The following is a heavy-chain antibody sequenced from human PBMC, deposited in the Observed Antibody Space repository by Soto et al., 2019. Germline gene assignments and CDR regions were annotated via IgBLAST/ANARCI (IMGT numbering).Heavy chain of an antibody. CDR1: GFSLSTSGMC. CDR3: ARTKSYYGSGSYVDY. CDR2: IDWDDDK. Sequence: FGPTLVNTTQALTMTCTFSGFSLSTSGMCVSWIRQPPGKALEWLALIDWDDDKYYSTSLKTRLTISKDTSKNQVVLTMTNMDPVDTATYYCARTKSYYGSGSYVDYWGQGTVVTVSS. J-gene: IGHJ4*02. V-gene: IGHV2-70*01. D-gene: IGHD3-10*01.